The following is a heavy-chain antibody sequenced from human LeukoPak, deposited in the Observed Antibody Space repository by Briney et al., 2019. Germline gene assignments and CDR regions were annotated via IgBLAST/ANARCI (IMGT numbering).Heavy chain of an antibody. D-gene: IGHD4-23*01. CDR2: ISGSGGST. CDR3: AKGLTVVTRVFDI. J-gene: IGHJ3*02. CDR1: GFTLSSYA. V-gene: IGHV3-23*01. Sequence: GASLRLSCAASGFTLSSYAMSWVRQAPGKGLEWVSAISGSGGSTYYADSVKGRFTISRDNSKNTLYLQMNSLRAEDTAVYYCAKGLTVVTRVFDIWGQGTMVTVSS.